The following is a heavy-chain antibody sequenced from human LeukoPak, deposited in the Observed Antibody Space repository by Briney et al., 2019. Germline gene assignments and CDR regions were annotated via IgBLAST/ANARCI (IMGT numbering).Heavy chain of an antibody. Sequence: SETLSLTCAVSGGSISSGGYSWSWLRQPPGKGLEWIGYIYHSGSTYYNPSLKSRVTISVDRSKNQFSLKLSSVTAADTAVYYCARAPTVTFYFDYWGQGTLVTVSS. V-gene: IGHV4-30-2*01. CDR2: IYHSGST. CDR3: ARAPTVTFYFDY. D-gene: IGHD4-17*01. J-gene: IGHJ4*02. CDR1: GGSISSGGYS.